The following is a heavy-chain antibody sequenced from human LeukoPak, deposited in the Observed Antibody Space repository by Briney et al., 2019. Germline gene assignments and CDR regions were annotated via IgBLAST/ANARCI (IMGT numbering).Heavy chain of an antibody. J-gene: IGHJ6*02. CDR1: GITFEDYA. Sequence: PGRSLRLSCAASGITFEDYAMHWVRLAPGKGLEWVSGISWNSVKIGYADSVKGRFTISRDNAKNSLYMQMNSLRPEDTALYYCAKGPSGSYHWDSYGMDVWGQGNTVTVSS. D-gene: IGHD1-26*01. CDR3: AKGPSGSYHWDSYGMDV. CDR2: ISWNSVKI. V-gene: IGHV3-9*01.